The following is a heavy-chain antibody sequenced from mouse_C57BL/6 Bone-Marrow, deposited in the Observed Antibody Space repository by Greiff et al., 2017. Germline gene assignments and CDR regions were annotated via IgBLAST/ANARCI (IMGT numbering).Heavy chain of an antibody. D-gene: IGHD5-1*01. CDR1: GYTFTSYT. CDR3: ARWTYQFGMDY. V-gene: IGHV1-4*01. Sequence: QVQLKESGAELARPGASVKMSCKASGYTFTSYTMHWVKQRPGQGLEWIGYINPSRGYTKYNQKFKDKATLTADKSSSTAYMQLSSLTSEDSAVYYCARWTYQFGMDYWGQGTSVTVSS. CDR2: INPSRGYT. J-gene: IGHJ4*01.